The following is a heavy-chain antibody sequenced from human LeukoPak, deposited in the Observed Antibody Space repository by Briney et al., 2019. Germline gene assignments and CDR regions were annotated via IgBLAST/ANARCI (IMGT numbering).Heavy chain of an antibody. CDR1: GFTFSSYS. J-gene: IGHJ4*02. Sequence: GGSLRLSCAASGFTFSSYSMNWVRQAPGKGLEWVSYISSSSSTIYYADSVKGRFTISRDNAKNSLYLQMNSLRAEDTAVYYCASETNPRGYSLDYWGQGTLVTVSS. D-gene: IGHD5-18*01. CDR3: ASETNPRGYSLDY. V-gene: IGHV3-48*01. CDR2: ISSSSSTI.